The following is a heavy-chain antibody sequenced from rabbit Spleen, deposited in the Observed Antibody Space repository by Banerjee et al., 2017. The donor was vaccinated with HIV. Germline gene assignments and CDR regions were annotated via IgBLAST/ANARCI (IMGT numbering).Heavy chain of an antibody. Sequence: QSLEESGGDLVKPGASLTLTCTASGVSFSSSSYVCWVRQAPGKGLEWIACIAAGSSGFTYFATWAKGRFTCSKSSSTTVTLQMNSLTPADTATYFCARFYAGYGDFGYAAMWGQGTLVTVS. D-gene: IGHD7-1*01. CDR2: IAAGSSGFT. CDR3: ARFYAGYGDFGYAAM. V-gene: IGHV1S40*01. CDR1: GVSFSSSSY. J-gene: IGHJ3*01.